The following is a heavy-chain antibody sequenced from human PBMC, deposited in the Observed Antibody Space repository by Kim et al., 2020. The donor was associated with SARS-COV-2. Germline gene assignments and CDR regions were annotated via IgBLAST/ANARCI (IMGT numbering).Heavy chain of an antibody. CDR1: GGSISSSSYY. D-gene: IGHD3-16*02. Sequence: SETLSLTCTVSGGSISSSSYYWGWIRQPPGKGLEWIGSIYYSGSTYYNPSLKSRVTISVDTSKNQFSLKLSSVTAADTAVYYCAREVDPLYYDYVWGSYRAYYYYGMDIWGPGTTVTLSS. V-gene: IGHV4-39*07. CDR3: AREVDPLYYDYVWGSYRAYYYYGMDI. CDR2: IYYSGST. J-gene: IGHJ6*02.